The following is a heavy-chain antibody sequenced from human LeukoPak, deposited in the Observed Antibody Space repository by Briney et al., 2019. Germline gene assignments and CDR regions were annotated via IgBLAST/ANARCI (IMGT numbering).Heavy chain of an antibody. J-gene: IGHJ4*02. Sequence: GGPLSLFCAAWGFTFSVYTMQWVRQAPRKGRGWVAVIEYDGSNRSYADSVKGRFTISRDNYKNTLYLQMSSLRAEDTAAYYCARGDRYNSSAYSYHIDYWGQGTLVTVSS. CDR3: ARGDRYNSSAYSYHIDY. CDR2: IEYDGSNR. D-gene: IGHD3-22*01. V-gene: IGHV3-30-3*01. CDR1: GFTFSVYT.